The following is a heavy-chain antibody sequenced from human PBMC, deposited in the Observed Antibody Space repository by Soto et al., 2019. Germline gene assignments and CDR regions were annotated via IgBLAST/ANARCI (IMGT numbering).Heavy chain of an antibody. J-gene: IGHJ1*01. V-gene: IGHV3-23*01. Sequence: GGSLRLSCAASGFTFSSYAMSWVRQAPGKGLEWVSAISGSGGSTYYADSVKGRFTISRDNSKNTLYLQMNSLRAEDTAVYYCAKDHTETKMGDSSSWYGEYFQHWGQGTLVTVSS. D-gene: IGHD6-13*01. CDR1: GFTFSSYA. CDR3: AKDHTETKMGDSSSWYGEYFQH. CDR2: ISGSGGST.